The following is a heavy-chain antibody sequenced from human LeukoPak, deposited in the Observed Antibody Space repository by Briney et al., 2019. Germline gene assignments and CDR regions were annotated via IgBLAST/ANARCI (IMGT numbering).Heavy chain of an antibody. CDR1: GGSFSGYY. CDR2: INHSGST. J-gene: IGHJ5*02. V-gene: IGHV4-34*01. D-gene: IGHD3-10*01. Sequence: SETLSLTCAVYGGSFSGYYWSWIRQPPGKGLEWIGEINHSGSTNYNPSLKSRVTKSVDTSKNQFSLKLSSVTAADTAVYYCARDYMVRGVIITNNWFDPWGQGTLVTVSS. CDR3: ARDYMVRGVIITNNWFDP.